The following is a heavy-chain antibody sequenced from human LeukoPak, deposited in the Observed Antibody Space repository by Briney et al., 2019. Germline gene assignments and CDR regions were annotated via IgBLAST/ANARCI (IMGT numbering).Heavy chain of an antibody. CDR1: GFTFTSYA. V-gene: IGHV3-23*01. D-gene: IGHD3-22*01. CDR3: TKDASYARENDNSGFFID. CDR2: MSGGGDSD. J-gene: IGHJ4*02. Sequence: GGSLRLSCAASGFTFTSYAMSWVRQTPGKGLEWVASMSGGGDSDYYADSVRGRFTVSRDKSKNTLYVQINSLRADDTAVYYCTKDASYARENDNSGFFIDWGQGTLVTVSS.